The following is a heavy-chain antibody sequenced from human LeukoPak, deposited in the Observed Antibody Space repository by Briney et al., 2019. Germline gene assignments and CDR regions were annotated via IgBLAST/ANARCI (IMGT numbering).Heavy chain of an antibody. CDR1: GGSISSYY. Sequence: SETLSLTCTVPGGSISSYYWSWIRQPPGKGLEWIGYIYYSGTTNHNPSLKSRVTISVDTSKNQFSLKLSSVTAADTAVYYCARGVYIAAAQYAYWGQGTLVTVSS. D-gene: IGHD6-13*01. J-gene: IGHJ4*02. CDR2: IYYSGTT. CDR3: ARGVYIAAAQYAY. V-gene: IGHV4-59*01.